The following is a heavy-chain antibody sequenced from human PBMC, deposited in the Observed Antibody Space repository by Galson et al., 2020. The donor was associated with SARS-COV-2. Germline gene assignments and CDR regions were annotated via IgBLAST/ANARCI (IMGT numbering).Heavy chain of an antibody. CDR2: ISGSGGTT. D-gene: IGHD3-10*01. V-gene: IGHV3-23*01. CDR1: GFIFSSYT. Sequence: GESLKISCAGSGFIFSSYTMNWVRQAPGKGLEWVSVISGSGGTTYYADSVRGRFTISRDNSKNTLFLQMNSLRPEDTAVYYCAKGLLYYGSRSSLLGRFDPWGQGTLVTVSS. CDR3: AKGLLYYGSRSSLLGRFDP. J-gene: IGHJ5*02.